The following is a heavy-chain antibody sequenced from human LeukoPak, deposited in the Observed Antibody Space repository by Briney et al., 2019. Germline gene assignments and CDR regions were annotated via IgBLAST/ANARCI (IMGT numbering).Heavy chain of an antibody. D-gene: IGHD3-10*01. CDR1: GGSFSGYY. CDR2: INHSGST. CDR3: ARLSSSGSYVPQYYYYGMDV. Sequence: PSETLSLTCAVYGGSFSGYYWSWIRQPPGKGLEWIGEINHSGSTNYNPSLKSRVTISVDTSKNQFSLKLSSVTAADTAVYYCARLSSSGSYVPQYYYYGMDVWGQGTTVTVSS. J-gene: IGHJ6*02. V-gene: IGHV4-34*01.